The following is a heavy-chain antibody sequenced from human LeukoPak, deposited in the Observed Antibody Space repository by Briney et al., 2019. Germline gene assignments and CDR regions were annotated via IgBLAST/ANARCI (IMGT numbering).Heavy chain of an antibody. V-gene: IGHV3-7*01. CDR2: IKQDGSEK. J-gene: IGHJ4*02. Sequence: PGGSLRLSCAASGFTFSSYWMSWVRQAPGKGLEWVANIKQDGSEKYYVDSVKGRFTISRDNAKNSLYLQMNSLRAEDTAVYYCARGKGYDSYYFDYWGQGTLVTDSS. D-gene: IGHD5-12*01. CDR1: GFTFSSYW. CDR3: ARGKGYDSYYFDY.